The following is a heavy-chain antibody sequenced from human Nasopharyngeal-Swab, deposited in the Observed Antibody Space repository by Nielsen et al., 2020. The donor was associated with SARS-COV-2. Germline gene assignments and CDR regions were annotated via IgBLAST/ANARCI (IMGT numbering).Heavy chain of an antibody. J-gene: IGHJ5*02. CDR2: IYYSGST. V-gene: IGHV4-59*01. D-gene: IGHD1-26*01. Sequence: WIRQPPGKGLEWIGYIYYSGSTNYNPSLKSRVTMSVDTSKNQFSLKLSSVTAADTAVYYCARGIVGATDWGGWFDPWGQGTLVTVSS. CDR3: ARGIVGATDWGGWFDP.